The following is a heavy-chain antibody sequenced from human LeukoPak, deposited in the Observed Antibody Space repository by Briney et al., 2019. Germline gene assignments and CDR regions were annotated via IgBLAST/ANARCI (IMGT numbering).Heavy chain of an antibody. V-gene: IGHV3-7*01. CDR2: IKQDGSEK. Sequence: GGSLRLSCAASGFTISSYWMSWVRQAPGKGLEWVANIKQDGSEKYYVDSVKGRFTISSDNAKNSLYLQMNSLRAEDTAVYYCARGRVVVGASTLYYLDYWGQGTLVSVSS. D-gene: IGHD2-15*01. J-gene: IGHJ4*02. CDR3: ARGRVVVGASTLYYLDY. CDR1: GFTISSYW.